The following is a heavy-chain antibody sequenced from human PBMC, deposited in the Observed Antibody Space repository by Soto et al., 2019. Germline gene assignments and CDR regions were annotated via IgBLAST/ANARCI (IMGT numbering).Heavy chain of an antibody. V-gene: IGHV4-59*01. Sequence: PSETLSLTCTVSGDSISGYYWSGIRQPPGKGLEWIGYIYYTGSPKYNPSLKSRLTITKDTSKNQVVLTMTNMDPVDTATYYCAHSVVAGLGYYFDYWGQGTLVTVSS. D-gene: IGHD6-19*01. CDR2: IYYTGSP. J-gene: IGHJ4*02. CDR1: GDSISGYY. CDR3: AHSVVAGLGYYFDY.